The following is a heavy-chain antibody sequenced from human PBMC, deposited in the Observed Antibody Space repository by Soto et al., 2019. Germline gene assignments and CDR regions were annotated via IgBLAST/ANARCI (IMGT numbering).Heavy chain of an antibody. CDR3: ARGGYSSTWSNLLDRSGLDV. D-gene: IGHD6-13*01. CDR2: TVPLFRTT. V-gene: IGHV1-69*06. Sequence: QVQLVQSGAEAKKPGSSVKVSCKTSGGTFSSYAISWVRQAPGQGLEWMGGTVPLFRTTNYAQKFQGRVTITADTSTYTVSMELSGLRSGDTAVYYCARGGYSSTWSNLLDRSGLDVWGQGTTVTVSS. CDR1: GGTFSSYA. J-gene: IGHJ6*02.